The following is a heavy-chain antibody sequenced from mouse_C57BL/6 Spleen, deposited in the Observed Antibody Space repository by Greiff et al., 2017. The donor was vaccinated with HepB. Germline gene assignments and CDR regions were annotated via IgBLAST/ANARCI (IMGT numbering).Heavy chain of an antibody. Sequence: VQRVESGAELVMPGASVKLSCKASGYTFTSYWMHWVKQRPGQGLEWIGEIDPSDSYTNYNQKFKGKSTLTVDKSTSTAYMQLSSLTSEDSAVYYCARQLRLLDYWGQGTTLTVSS. CDR2: IDPSDSYT. CDR3: ARQLRLLDY. CDR1: GYTFTSYW. J-gene: IGHJ2*01. D-gene: IGHD3-2*02. V-gene: IGHV1-69*01.